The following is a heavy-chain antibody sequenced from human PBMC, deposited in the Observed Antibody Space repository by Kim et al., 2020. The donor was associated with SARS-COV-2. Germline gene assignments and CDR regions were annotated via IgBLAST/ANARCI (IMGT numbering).Heavy chain of an antibody. CDR1: GGTFSSYA. Sequence: SVKVSCKASGGTFSSYAISWVRQAPGQGLEWMGGIIPIFGTANYAQKFQGRVTITADESTSTAYMELSSLRSEDTAVYYCAADFSGSYYGPKIDYWGQGTLVTVSS. CDR2: IIPIFGTA. D-gene: IGHD1-26*01. CDR3: AADFSGSYYGPKIDY. J-gene: IGHJ4*02. V-gene: IGHV1-69*13.